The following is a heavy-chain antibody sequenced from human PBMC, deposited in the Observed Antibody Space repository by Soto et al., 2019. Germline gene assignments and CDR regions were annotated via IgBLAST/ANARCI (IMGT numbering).Heavy chain of an antibody. V-gene: IGHV3-21*01. CDR2: ISSSSSYI. D-gene: IGHD6-13*01. Sequence: LRLCCAASGVTFSSYIMNWFRQAPGKGLEWVSSISSSSSYIYYADSVKGRFTISRDKAKNSLYLQMNRLRAEDTAVYYCARDQVFRSIAAAGTYYYYGMDXWGQGTTVTVS. CDR1: GVTFSSYI. CDR3: ARDQVFRSIAAAGTYYYYGMDX. J-gene: IGHJ6*02.